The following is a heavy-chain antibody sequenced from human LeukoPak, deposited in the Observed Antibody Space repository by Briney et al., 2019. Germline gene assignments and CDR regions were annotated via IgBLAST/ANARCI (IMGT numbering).Heavy chain of an antibody. CDR3: ARLARVRGVIMTDY. J-gene: IGHJ4*02. Sequence: SETLSLTCTVSGGSISSSSYYWGWIRQPPGKGLEWIGSIYYSGSTYYNPSLKSRVTISVDTSKNQFSLKLSSVTAADTAVYYCARLARVRGVIMTDYWGQGTLVTVSS. D-gene: IGHD3-10*01. CDR2: IYYSGST. V-gene: IGHV4-39*07. CDR1: GGSISSSSYY.